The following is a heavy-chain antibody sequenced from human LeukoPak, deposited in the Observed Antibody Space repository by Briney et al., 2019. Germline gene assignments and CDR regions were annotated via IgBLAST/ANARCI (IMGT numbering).Heavy chain of an antibody. Sequence: GGSLRLSCAASGFTFSSYAMSWVRQAPGKGLEWVSAISGSGGSTYYADSVKGRFTISRDNSKNTLYLQMNSLRAEDTAVYYCAKDQKEQLVFSWSDYWGQGTLVTVSS. CDR3: AKDQKEQLVFSWSDY. J-gene: IGHJ4*02. D-gene: IGHD6-13*01. CDR2: ISGSGGST. CDR1: GFTFSSYA. V-gene: IGHV3-23*01.